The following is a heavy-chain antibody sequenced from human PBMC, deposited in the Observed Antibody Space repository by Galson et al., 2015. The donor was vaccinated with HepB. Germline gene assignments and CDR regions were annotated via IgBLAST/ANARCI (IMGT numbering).Heavy chain of an antibody. CDR1: GFSFSSYA. D-gene: IGHD7-27*01. CDR2: ISGNGGDT. Sequence: SLRLSCAASGFSFSSYAMTWVRQAPGKGLEWVSSISGNGGDTKYGDSVKGRFTIFRDKAKSTLYLQMNSLRAEDTAVYYCARVNDGDDAGEDYGMDVWGRGAPVTVSS. CDR3: ARVNDGDDAGEDYGMDV. V-gene: IGHV3-23*01. J-gene: IGHJ6*02.